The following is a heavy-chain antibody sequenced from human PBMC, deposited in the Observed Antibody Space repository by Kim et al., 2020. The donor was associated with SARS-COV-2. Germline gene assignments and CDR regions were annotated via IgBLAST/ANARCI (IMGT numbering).Heavy chain of an antibody. CDR3: AKSIRGRLRFHLGGMDV. D-gene: IGHD3-3*01. CDR2: ISGSGGST. CDR1: GFTFSSYA. J-gene: IGHJ6*02. Sequence: GGSLRLSCAASGFTFSSYAMSWVRQAPGKGLEWVSAISGSGGSTYYADSVKGRFTISRDNSKNTLYLQMNSLRAEDTAIYYCAKSIRGRLRFHLGGMDVWGQGTTVTVSS. V-gene: IGHV3-23*01.